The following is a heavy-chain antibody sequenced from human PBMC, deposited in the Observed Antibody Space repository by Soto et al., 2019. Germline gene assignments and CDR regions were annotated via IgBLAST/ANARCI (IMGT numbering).Heavy chain of an antibody. J-gene: IGHJ4*02. V-gene: IGHV2-5*02. Sequence: QITLKESGPTLVKPTQTLTLTCTLSGFSLSTGGVGVGWIRQSPGKALEWLAVIYWDDVKHYSPSLERRLTITKDTAESEVVLTMTNMDPVDTATYYCARKGSGDYAIDYWGQGILVTVSS. CDR1: GFSLSTGGVG. CDR2: IYWDDVK. CDR3: ARKGSGDYAIDY. D-gene: IGHD4-17*01.